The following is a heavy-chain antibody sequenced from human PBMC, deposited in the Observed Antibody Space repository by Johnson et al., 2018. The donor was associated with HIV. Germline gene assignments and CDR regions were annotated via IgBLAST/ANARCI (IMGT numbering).Heavy chain of an antibody. J-gene: IGHJ3*02. D-gene: IGHD5-18*01. Sequence: QVQLVESGGGVVQPGRSLRLSCAASGFTFSSYAMHWVRQAPGKGLEWVAVISYDGSEKYYADSVKGRFTISRDNSKNTLYLQMNSLRAEDTAVYYCARVSLAYSYGYDALDIWGQGTMVTVSA. CDR2: ISYDGSEK. V-gene: IGHV3-30*04. CDR1: GFTFSSYA. CDR3: ARVSLAYSYGYDALDI.